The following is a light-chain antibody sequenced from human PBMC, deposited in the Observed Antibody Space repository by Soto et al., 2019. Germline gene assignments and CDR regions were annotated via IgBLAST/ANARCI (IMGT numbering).Light chain of an antibody. V-gene: IGKV3-20*01. CDR1: ERIYSAY. J-gene: IGKJ1*01. Sequence: EVVLTQSPGTLSLSRGERATLSCRASERIYSAYLGLYQQKPGQAPRLLIYGTSSRATGIPDRFSGSGSGTDFTLTISRLEPEDFAVYWCQQYDSSPRTFGQGTKVDIK. CDR3: QQYDSSPRT. CDR2: GTS.